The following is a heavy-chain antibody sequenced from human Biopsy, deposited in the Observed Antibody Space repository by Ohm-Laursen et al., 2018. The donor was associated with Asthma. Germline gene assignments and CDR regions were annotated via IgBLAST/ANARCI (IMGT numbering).Heavy chain of an antibody. CDR1: GDAMSTSGSY. CDR2: IYYSGRT. CDR3: ARAVSSSSYWYFDL. V-gene: IGHV4-39*02. J-gene: IGHJ2*01. D-gene: IGHD6-6*01. Sequence: TLSLTCIVSGDAMSTSGSYWGWIRQSPGKGLEWIGSIYYSGRTYYNPSLESRVTISADTSENHFSLKVTSVTAADTAVYYCARAVSSSSYWYFDLWGRGDLVTVSS.